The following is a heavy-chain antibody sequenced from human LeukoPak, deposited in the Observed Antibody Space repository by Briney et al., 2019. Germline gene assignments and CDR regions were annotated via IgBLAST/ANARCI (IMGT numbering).Heavy chain of an antibody. J-gene: IGHJ2*01. V-gene: IGHV4-59*03. Sequence: TSETLSLTCTVSGGSISHSYWSWIRRPPGKGLEWIGYFYNSGITNFNPSLKSRVSISVDTSKNQFSLRLTSVTAADTAVYYCAKEGGDDWYLHFWGRGTLVTVFS. CDR1: GGSISHSY. CDR2: FYNSGIT. D-gene: IGHD3-10*01. CDR3: AKEGGDDWYLHF.